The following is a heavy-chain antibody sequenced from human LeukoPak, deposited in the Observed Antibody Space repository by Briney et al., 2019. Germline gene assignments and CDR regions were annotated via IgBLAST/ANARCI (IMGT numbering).Heavy chain of an antibody. D-gene: IGHD2-15*01. Sequence: ASVKVSCKASGYTFTGYYMHWVRQAPGQGLEWMGWINPNSGGTNYAQKFQGRVTMTRDTSISTAYMELSRLRSDDTAVYYCARDLPPIVVAATLVSGWFDPWGQGTLVTVSS. CDR3: ARDLPPIVVAATLVSGWFDP. J-gene: IGHJ5*02. CDR1: GYTFTGYY. V-gene: IGHV1-2*02. CDR2: INPNSGGT.